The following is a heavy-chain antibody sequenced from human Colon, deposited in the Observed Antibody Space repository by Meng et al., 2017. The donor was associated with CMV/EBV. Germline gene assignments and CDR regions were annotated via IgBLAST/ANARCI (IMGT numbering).Heavy chain of an antibody. J-gene: IGHJ6*02. CDR1: GGSVSSGSYY. Sequence: GSLRLSCTVSGGSVSSGSYYWSWIRQPPGKGLEWIGYIYYSGSTNYNPSLKSRVTISVDTSKNQFSLKLSSVTAADTAVYYCARLYYDFWSGPYYYYGMDVWGQGTTVTVSS. D-gene: IGHD3-3*01. CDR3: ARLYYDFWSGPYYYYGMDV. CDR2: IYYSGST. V-gene: IGHV4-61*01.